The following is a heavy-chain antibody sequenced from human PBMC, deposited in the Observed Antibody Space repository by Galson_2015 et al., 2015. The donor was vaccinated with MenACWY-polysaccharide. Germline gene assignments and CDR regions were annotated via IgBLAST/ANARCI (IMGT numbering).Heavy chain of an antibody. CDR2: ISGSGDTT. J-gene: IGHJ4*02. Sequence: SLRLSCAASGFTFSTYAMSWVRQAPGKGLEWVSAISGSGDTTYYADSVKGRFTISRDNSKNTLCLQTNSLRADDTAVYYCTKDPTGAVQGYFDYWGQGTLVTVSS. V-gene: IGHV3-23*01. CDR3: TKDPTGAVQGYFDY. D-gene: IGHD7-27*01. CDR1: GFTFSTYA.